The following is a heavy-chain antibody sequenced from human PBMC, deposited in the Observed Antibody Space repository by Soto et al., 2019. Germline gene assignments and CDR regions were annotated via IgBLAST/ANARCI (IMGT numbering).Heavy chain of an antibody. Sequence: QVQLVQSGAEVKKPGASVKVSCKASGYTFTSYGISWVRQAPGQGLEWMGWISAYNGNTNYAQKLQGRVTMTTDTSRRAANMELRSLRSEDTAVDYCARESAVAALDPWGQGTLVTVSS. J-gene: IGHJ5*02. D-gene: IGHD6-19*01. CDR2: ISAYNGNT. V-gene: IGHV1-18*01. CDR3: ARESAVAALDP. CDR1: GYTFTSYG.